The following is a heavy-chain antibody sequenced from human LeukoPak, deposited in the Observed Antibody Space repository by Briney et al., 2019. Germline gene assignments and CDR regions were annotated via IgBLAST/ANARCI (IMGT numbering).Heavy chain of an antibody. D-gene: IGHD2-15*01. Sequence: PSETLSLTCAVYGGSFSGYYWSWIRQPPGKGLEWIGEINHSGSTNYNPSPKSRVTISVDTSKNQFSLKLSSVTAADTAVYYCARVTWVYCSGGSCYSPYYYGMDVWGQGTTVTVSS. J-gene: IGHJ6*02. CDR2: INHSGST. CDR1: GGSFSGYY. CDR3: ARVTWVYCSGGSCYSPYYYGMDV. V-gene: IGHV4-34*01.